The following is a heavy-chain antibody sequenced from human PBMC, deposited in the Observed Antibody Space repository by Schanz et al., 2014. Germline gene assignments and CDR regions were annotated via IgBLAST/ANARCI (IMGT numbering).Heavy chain of an antibody. Sequence: QVQLVQSGAEVKKPGASVKVSCTASGFNFNNYDINWVRQATGQGLEWVGWISAYNGNTKYPQKLQGRVTMTTDTSTSTVYMGLRSLRSDDTAVYYCARSAGRDFWSGYYTRFDYWGQGTLVTVSS. V-gene: IGHV1-18*04. J-gene: IGHJ4*02. CDR2: ISAYNGNT. CDR3: ARSAGRDFWSGYYTRFDY. D-gene: IGHD3-3*01. CDR1: GFNFNNYD.